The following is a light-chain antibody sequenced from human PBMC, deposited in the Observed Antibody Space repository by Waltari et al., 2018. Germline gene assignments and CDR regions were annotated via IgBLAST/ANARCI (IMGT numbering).Light chain of an antibody. J-gene: IGKJ1*01. CDR3: MQSTHWPPWT. V-gene: IGKV2-30*02. Sequence: VVMAQSATPLPVTLGQEGSISCRSSARLVHTDGNIYLHWFQQRPGQSPRRLIYMVSQRDSGVPDRFSGSGSGTDVTLKISRVEAEDVGIYYCMQSTHWPPWTFGQGTKVEIK. CDR1: ARLVHTDGNIY. CDR2: MVS.